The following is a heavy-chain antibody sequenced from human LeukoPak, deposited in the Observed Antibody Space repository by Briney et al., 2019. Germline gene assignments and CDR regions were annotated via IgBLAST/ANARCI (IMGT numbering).Heavy chain of an antibody. CDR1: GDSFTSYW. J-gene: IGHJ4*01. CDR2: IYPGDSDT. CDR3: ARLVGVAATNVDYFDY. Sequence: GESLKISCKGSGDSFTSYWIGWVRQMPGKGLEWMGIIYPGDSDTRYSPSFQGQVTISADKSISTAYLQWSSLKASDTATYYCARLVGVAATNVDYFDYWGQEPWSPSPQ. V-gene: IGHV5-51*01. D-gene: IGHD6-13*01.